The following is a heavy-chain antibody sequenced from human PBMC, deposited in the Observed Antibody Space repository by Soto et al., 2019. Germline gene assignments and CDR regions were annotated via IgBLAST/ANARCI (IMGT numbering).Heavy chain of an antibody. V-gene: IGHV3-48*03. CDR1: GFTFSSYE. J-gene: IGHJ4*02. D-gene: IGHD1-7*01. CDR3: AREQPVVTGTRGLVDY. CDR2: ISSSGSTI. Sequence: EVQLVESGGGLVQPGGSLRLSCAASGFTFSSYEMNWVRQAPGKGLEWVSYISSSGSTIYYADSVKGRFTISRDNAKNSLYLQMNSLRAEDTAVYYCAREQPVVTGTRGLVDYWGQGTLVTVSS.